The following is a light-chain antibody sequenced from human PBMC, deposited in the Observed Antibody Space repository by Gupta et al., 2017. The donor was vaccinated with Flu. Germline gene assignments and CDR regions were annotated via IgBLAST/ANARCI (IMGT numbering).Light chain of an antibody. CDR2: GAS. Sequence: SLWTQSPGTLSWSPGERATLSCRASQSVSSSYLAWYQQKPGQAPRLLIYGASSRATGIPDRFSGSGSGTDFTLTISRLEPEDFALYYCQQYGSSPWTFGQGTKVEIK. V-gene: IGKV3-20*01. CDR1: QSVSSSY. CDR3: QQYGSSPWT. J-gene: IGKJ1*01.